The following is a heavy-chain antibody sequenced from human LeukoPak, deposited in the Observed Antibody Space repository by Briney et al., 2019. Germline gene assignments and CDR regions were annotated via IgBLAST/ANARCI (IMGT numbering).Heavy chain of an antibody. CDR3: AKDSFDSSGWPHQDV. CDR1: GFTFGSYA. CDR2: ISGSGGST. J-gene: IGHJ6*02. V-gene: IGHV3-23*01. Sequence: PGGSLRLSCTASGFTFGSYAMSWVRQAPGKGLEWVSAISGSGGSTYYADSVKGRFTISRDNSKNTLYLQMNSLRAEDTAVYYCAKDSFDSSGWPHQDVWGQGTTVTVSS. D-gene: IGHD6-19*01.